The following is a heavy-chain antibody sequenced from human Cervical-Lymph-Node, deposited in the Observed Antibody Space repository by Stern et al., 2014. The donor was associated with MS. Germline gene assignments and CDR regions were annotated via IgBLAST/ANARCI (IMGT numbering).Heavy chain of an antibody. D-gene: IGHD5-12*01. V-gene: IGHV4-31*03. J-gene: IGHJ4*02. CDR2: IYYSGST. CDR1: GGSISSGGYY. Sequence: QVQLQESGPGLVKPSQTLSITCTVSGGSISSGGYYWSWIRQHPGKGLEWIGYIYYSGSTYYNPSLKSRVTISVDTSKNQFSLKLSSVTAADTAVYYCARGGYSGYEALYDYWGQGTLVTVSS. CDR3: ARGGYSGYEALYDY.